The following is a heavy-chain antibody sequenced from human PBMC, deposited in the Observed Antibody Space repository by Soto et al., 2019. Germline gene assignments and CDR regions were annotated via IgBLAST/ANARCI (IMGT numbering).Heavy chain of an antibody. J-gene: IGHJ4*01. V-gene: IGHV1-8*01. CDR2: MNPNSGNT. D-gene: IGHD1-26*01. Sequence: QAQLVQSGAEVKKPGASVKVSCKASGYTFTGYDINWVRQATGQGIEWMGWMNPNSGNTGYAQNFQGRVTMNRDSSIPTAYMELTSLRDDDSAVYYCAGEKVGTTGIDFWGHGTLVTVSS. CDR1: GYTFTGYD. CDR3: AGEKVGTTGIDF.